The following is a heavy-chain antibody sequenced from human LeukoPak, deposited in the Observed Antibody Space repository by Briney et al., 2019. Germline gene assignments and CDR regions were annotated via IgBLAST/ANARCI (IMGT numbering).Heavy chain of an antibody. Sequence: SETLSLTCTVSGVSISSYYWSWNRQPPGKGLEWSGYIYYSGSTNYNPSLKSRVTISVDTSKHQFSLKLSSVTAADTAVYYCARDRYSSSWESDAFDIWGQGTMVTVSS. CDR1: GVSISSYY. CDR2: IYYSGST. J-gene: IGHJ3*02. D-gene: IGHD6-13*01. V-gene: IGHV4-59*01. CDR3: ARDRYSSSWESDAFDI.